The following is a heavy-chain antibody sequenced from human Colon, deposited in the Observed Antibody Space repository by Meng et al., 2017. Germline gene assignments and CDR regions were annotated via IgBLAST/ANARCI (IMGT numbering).Heavy chain of an antibody. D-gene: IGHD6-19*01. CDR2: SKSDGSST. V-gene: IGHV3-74*01. Sequence: AQVVVDGGGLGQPWGSMSLSCAASGFIVRIDVMYWVRQAPATGLVWVSRSKSDGSSTTYADSAKGRFTISRDNAKNTMYLQMHSLRAEDTAVYYCAREVGWDGGNWFDPWGQGTLVTVSS. J-gene: IGHJ5*02. CDR1: GFIVRIDV. CDR3: AREVGWDGGNWFDP.